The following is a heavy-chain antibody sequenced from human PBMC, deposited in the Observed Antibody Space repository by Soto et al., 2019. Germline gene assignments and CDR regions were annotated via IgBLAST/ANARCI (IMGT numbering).Heavy chain of an antibody. Sequence: GGSLRLSCAASGFTFTNYAMSWVRQAPGKGLEWVSSISGSDSSTQYADSVKGRFTISRDNSKNTLYLLINSLKAEDTAVYYCAKGRLGSCRSNTCPDYWGQGTLVTVSS. CDR1: GFTFTNYA. CDR2: ISGSDSST. D-gene: IGHD2-15*01. V-gene: IGHV3-23*01. CDR3: AKGRLGSCRSNTCPDY. J-gene: IGHJ4*02.